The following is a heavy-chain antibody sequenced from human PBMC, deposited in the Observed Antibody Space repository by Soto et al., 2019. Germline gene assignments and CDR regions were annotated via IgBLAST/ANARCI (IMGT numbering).Heavy chain of an antibody. CDR2: IIPIFGTA. D-gene: IGHD2-15*01. CDR3: ARESRYCSGGSCYFLTGIDY. CDR1: GGTFSSYA. V-gene: IGHV1-69*12. Sequence: QVQLVQSGAEVKKPGSSVKVSCKASGGTFSSYAISWVRQAPGQGLEWMGGIIPIFGTANYAQKFQGRDPITADESTSTAYMELSSLRSEDTAVYSCARESRYCSGGSCYFLTGIDYWGQGTLVTVSS. J-gene: IGHJ4*02.